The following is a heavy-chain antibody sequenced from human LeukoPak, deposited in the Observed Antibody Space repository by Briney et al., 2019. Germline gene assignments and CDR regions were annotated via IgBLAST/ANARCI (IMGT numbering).Heavy chain of an antibody. J-gene: IGHJ6*02. Sequence: ASVKVSCKASGYTFTSYYMHWVRQAPGQGLEWMGIINPSGGSTSYAQRFQGRVTMTRDTSTSTVYMELSSLRSEDTAVYYCARDRQEDRYYYYYGMDVWGQGTTVTVSS. CDR1: GYTFTSYY. V-gene: IGHV1-46*01. CDR2: INPSGGST. CDR3: ARDRQEDRYYYYYGMDV.